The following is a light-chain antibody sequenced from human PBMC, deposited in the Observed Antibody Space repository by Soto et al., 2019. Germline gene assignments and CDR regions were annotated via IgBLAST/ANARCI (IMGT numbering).Light chain of an antibody. CDR3: QQRSNWPRT. CDR1: QSVSSY. Sequence: EIVLTQSPATLSLSPGDTATLSCRASQSVSSYLAWYQQKPGQAPRLLIYGVSNRATGIPARFNGSGSGTAFTLTIGSLEPEDFAVYYCQQRSNWPRTFGQGTKVEIK. V-gene: IGKV3-11*01. J-gene: IGKJ2*01. CDR2: GVS.